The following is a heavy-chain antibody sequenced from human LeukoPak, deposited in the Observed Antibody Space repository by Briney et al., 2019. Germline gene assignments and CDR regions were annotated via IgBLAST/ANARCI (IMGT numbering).Heavy chain of an antibody. V-gene: IGHV4-59*01. CDR2: IYYSGST. CDR3: ARGRAWYMDY. J-gene: IGHJ4*02. CDR1: GDSISSYY. D-gene: IGHD6-19*01. Sequence: SETQSLTCTVSGDSISSYYWSWIRQPPGKGLEWIGYIYYSGSTNYNPSLKSRVTISVDTSKNQFSLKLSSVTAADTAVYYCARGRAWYMDYWGQGTLVTVSS.